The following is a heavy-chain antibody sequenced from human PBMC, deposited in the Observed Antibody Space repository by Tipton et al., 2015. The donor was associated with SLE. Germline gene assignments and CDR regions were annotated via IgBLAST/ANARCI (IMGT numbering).Heavy chain of an antibody. CDR2: LSFDGANK. J-gene: IGHJ4*02. CDR3: ARDRVAVAGTSFDQ. V-gene: IGHV3-30*01. D-gene: IGHD6-19*01. CDR1: GFTFKSFA. Sequence: SLRLSCVASGFTFKSFAMHWVRQAPGQGLQWVAGLSFDGANKYLAESVRGRFTISRDNSKNTLDLRMNSLRPDDTAVYYCARDRVAVAGTSFDQWGQGALVTVSS.